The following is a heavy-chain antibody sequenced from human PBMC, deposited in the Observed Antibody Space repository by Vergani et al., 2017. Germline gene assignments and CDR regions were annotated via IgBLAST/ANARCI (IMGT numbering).Heavy chain of an antibody. Sequence: EVQLLESGGDLVQPGGSLRLSCAASGFTFNHYAMNWVRQAPGKGLEWVSGISGSGGSTYYAGSVKGRFTIYRDSSKNTLYLQMNSLSAGDTAVYYCAKANPRNSGYDYLYYYHAMDVWGQGTTVTVSS. J-gene: IGHJ6*02. CDR3: AKANPRNSGYDYLYYYHAMDV. CDR2: ISGSGGST. CDR1: GFTFNHYA. D-gene: IGHD5-12*01. V-gene: IGHV3-23*01.